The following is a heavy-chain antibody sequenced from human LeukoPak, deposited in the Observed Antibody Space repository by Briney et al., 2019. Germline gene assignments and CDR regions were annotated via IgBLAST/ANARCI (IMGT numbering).Heavy chain of an antibody. D-gene: IGHD3-10*01. Sequence: GGTLRLSCAASGFTFSSYGMNWVRQAPGKGLEWVSSIHKSGAHTDHADSVKGRFTISRDNSKNTLYLQMNNMKVEDTAVYYCARGGLVRGVIRYAFDYWGQGTLVTVSS. CDR2: IHKSGAHT. J-gene: IGHJ4*02. V-gene: IGHV3-23*01. CDR3: ARGGLVRGVIRYAFDY. CDR1: GFTFSSYG.